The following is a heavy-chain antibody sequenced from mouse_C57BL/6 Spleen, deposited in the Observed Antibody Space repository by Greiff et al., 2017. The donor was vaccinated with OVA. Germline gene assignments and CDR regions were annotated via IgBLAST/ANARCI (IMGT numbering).Heavy chain of an antibody. V-gene: IGHV1-50*01. Sequence: QVHVKQSGAELVKPGASVKLSCKASGYTFTSYWMQWVKQRPGQGLEWIGEIDPSDSYTNYNQKFKGKATLTVDPSSSTAYMQLSSLTSEDSAVYYCARSDYYAMDYWGQGTSVTVSS. CDR1: GYTFTSYW. J-gene: IGHJ4*01. CDR3: ARSDYYAMDY. CDR2: IDPSDSYT.